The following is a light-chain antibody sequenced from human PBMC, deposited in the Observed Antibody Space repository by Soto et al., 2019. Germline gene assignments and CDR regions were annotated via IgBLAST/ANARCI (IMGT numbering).Light chain of an antibody. Sequence: QSVLTQPPSASGTPGQRVTISCSGSSSKIGSKTVNWYQQLPGTAPKLLIYSNYQRPSGVPDRFSGSKSGSSASPAISGLQSEDEADYYCAAWDASRNGYVFGTGTKVTVL. CDR3: AAWDASRNGYV. J-gene: IGLJ1*01. CDR1: SSKIGSKT. V-gene: IGLV1-44*01. CDR2: SNY.